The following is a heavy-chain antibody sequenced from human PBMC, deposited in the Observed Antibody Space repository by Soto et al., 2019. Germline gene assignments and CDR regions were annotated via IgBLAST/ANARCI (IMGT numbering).Heavy chain of an antibody. D-gene: IGHD4-17*01. CDR3: ARGFGYGDYTRLDY. V-gene: IGHV4-34*01. CDR1: GGSFSGYY. J-gene: IGHJ4*02. CDR2: INHSGST. Sequence: QVQLQQWGAGLLKPSETLSLTCAVYGGSFSGYYWSWIRQPPGKGLEWIGEINHSGSTNYNPSLKSRVTISVDTSKNQFSLKLSSVTAADTAVYYCARGFGYGDYTRLDYWGQGTLVTVSS.